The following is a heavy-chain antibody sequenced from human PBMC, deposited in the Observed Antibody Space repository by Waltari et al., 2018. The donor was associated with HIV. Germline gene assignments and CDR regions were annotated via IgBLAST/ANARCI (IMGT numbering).Heavy chain of an antibody. CDR1: GFTFTNYW. Sequence: VQLVQSGGGLVQRGGSLRLACAASGFTFTNYWMHWVRQAPGKGLVWVARVDGDGTGTSYADSVKGRFTISRDNAKNTLHLEMNNLRAEDTAVYYCATVFEHWGQGTLVTVSP. CDR2: VDGDGTGT. CDR3: ATVFEH. V-gene: IGHV3-74*01. J-gene: IGHJ4*02. D-gene: IGHD2-21*01.